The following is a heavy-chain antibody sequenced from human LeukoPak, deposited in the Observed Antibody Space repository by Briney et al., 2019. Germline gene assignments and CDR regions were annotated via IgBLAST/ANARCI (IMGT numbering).Heavy chain of an antibody. CDR3: ARVQASYYDFWSGYYYFDY. D-gene: IGHD3-3*01. V-gene: IGHV3-7*01. Sequence: PWGSLRLSCAASGFTFSSYWMSWVRQAPGKGLEGVANIKQDGSEKYCVDSVKGRFTISRDNAKNSLYLQMNSLRAEDTAVYYCARVQASYYDFWSGYYYFDYWGQGTLVTVSS. CDR1: GFTFSSYW. J-gene: IGHJ4*02. CDR2: IKQDGSEK.